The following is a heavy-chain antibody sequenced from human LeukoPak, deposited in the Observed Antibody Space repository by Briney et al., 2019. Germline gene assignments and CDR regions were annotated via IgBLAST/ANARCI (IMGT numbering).Heavy chain of an antibody. J-gene: IGHJ3*02. Sequence: ASVKVSCKASGYTFTSYGISWVRESAGQGLEWMGGMSAYNGNANYAQKLQGRVTMTTDTSTSTAYMELRSLRSDDTAVYYCARGQWAVLWQGAFDIWGQGTMVTVSS. CDR1: GYTFTSYG. V-gene: IGHV1-18*01. CDR2: MSAYNGNA. CDR3: ARGQWAVLWQGAFDI. D-gene: IGHD6-19*01.